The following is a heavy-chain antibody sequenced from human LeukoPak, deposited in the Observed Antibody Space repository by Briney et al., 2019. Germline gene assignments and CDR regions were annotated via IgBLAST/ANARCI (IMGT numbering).Heavy chain of an antibody. CDR2: ISSSSGNT. D-gene: IGHD3-10*01. J-gene: IGHJ4*02. Sequence: ASVKVSCKASGFTFSSYGISWVRQAPGQGLEWMGWISSSSGNTNYAQKFQGRVTMTTDKSTSTAYMELRSLGSDDTAVYYCAREHPHFGELWNDYWGQGTPVTVSS. CDR3: AREHPHFGELWNDY. CDR1: GFTFSSYG. V-gene: IGHV1-18*01.